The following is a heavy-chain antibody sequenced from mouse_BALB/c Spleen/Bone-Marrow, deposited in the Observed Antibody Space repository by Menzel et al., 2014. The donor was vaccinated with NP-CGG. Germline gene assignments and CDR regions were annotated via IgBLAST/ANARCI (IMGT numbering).Heavy chain of an antibody. J-gene: IGHJ4*01. V-gene: IGHV5-6*02. CDR2: ISSGVSYT. CDR1: GFTFSNYD. D-gene: IGHD1-1*01. CDR3: ARHNYGYFAMDY. Sequence: DVKLVESGGDLVKPGGSLKLSCATSGFTFSNYDVSWVRQTPDKRLEWVAIISSGVSYTYYPDSVKGRFTISRDNAKNTLYLQMSSLKSEDTAMYFCARHNYGYFAMDYWGQGTSVTVSS.